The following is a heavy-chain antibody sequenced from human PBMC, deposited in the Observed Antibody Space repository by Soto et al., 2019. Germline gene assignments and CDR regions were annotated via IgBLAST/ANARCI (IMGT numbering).Heavy chain of an antibody. CDR1: GYTFTSYY. Sequence: QVQLVQSGAEVKKPGASVKVSCKASGYTFTSYYMHWVRQAPGQGLEWMGIINPSGGSTSYAQKFEGRVTMPRDTSTSTVYMELSSLRSEDTAVYYCARDGCSSTSCYPYYYYGMDVWGQGTTVTVSS. CDR2: INPSGGST. J-gene: IGHJ6*02. D-gene: IGHD2-2*01. V-gene: IGHV1-46*01. CDR3: ARDGCSSTSCYPYYYYGMDV.